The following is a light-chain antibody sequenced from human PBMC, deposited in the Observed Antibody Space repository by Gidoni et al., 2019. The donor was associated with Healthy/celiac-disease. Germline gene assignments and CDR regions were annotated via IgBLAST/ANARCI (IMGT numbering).Light chain of an antibody. CDR2: WAS. V-gene: IGKV4-1*01. J-gene: IGKJ3*01. CDR1: QSVLYSSNNKNY. CDR3: QQYYTTPPT. Sequence: DIVMTQSPDSLAVSLGERATINCKSSQSVLYSSNNKNYLTWYQQKPGQPPKLLVSWASTRESGVPDRFSGSGSGTDFTLTISSLQAEDVAVYYCQQYYTTPPTFGPXTKVDIK.